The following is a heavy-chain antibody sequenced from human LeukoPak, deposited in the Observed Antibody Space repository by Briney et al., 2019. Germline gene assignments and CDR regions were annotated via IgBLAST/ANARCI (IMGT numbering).Heavy chain of an antibody. CDR3: ACYGDYDYWFDP. J-gene: IGHJ5*02. CDR2: IYYSGST. CDR1: GCSISSYY. Sequence: SETLSLTCTVSGCSISSYYWSWIRQPPGKGLEWIGYIYYSGSTNYNPSLKSRVTISVDTSKNQFSLKLSSVTAADTAVYYCACYGDYDYWFDPWGQGTLVTVSS. V-gene: IGHV4-59*01. D-gene: IGHD4-17*01.